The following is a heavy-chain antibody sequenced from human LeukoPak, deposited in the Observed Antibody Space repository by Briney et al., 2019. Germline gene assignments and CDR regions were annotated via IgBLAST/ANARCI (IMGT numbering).Heavy chain of an antibody. V-gene: IGHV4-34*01. CDR1: GGSFSGYY. Sequence: SETLSLTCAVYGGSFSGYYWSWIRQPPGKGLEWIGEINHSGSTNYNPSLKSRVTISVDTSKNQFSLKLSSVTAADTAVYYCASHVLLWFGELLLTGNWFDPWGQGTLVTVSS. CDR3: ASHVLLWFGELLLTGNWFDP. J-gene: IGHJ5*02. D-gene: IGHD3-10*01. CDR2: INHSGST.